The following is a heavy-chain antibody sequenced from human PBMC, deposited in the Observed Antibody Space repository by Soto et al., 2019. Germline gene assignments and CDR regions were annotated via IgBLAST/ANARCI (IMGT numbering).Heavy chain of an antibody. CDR1: GFTFSSYG. J-gene: IGHJ6*02. CDR2: ISYDGSNK. V-gene: IGHV3-30*18. Sequence: LRLSCAASGFTFSSYGMHWVRQAPGKGLEWVAVISYDGSNKYYADSVKGRFTISRGNSKNTLYLQMNSLRAEDTAVYYCAKDHADYYGMDVWGQGTTVTVSS. CDR3: AKDHADYYGMDV.